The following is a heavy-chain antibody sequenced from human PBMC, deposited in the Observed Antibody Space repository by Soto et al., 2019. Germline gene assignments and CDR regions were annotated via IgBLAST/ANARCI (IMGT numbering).Heavy chain of an antibody. CDR3: ARGQEVGAHFFDS. J-gene: IGHJ4*02. CDR2: IGISGDT. V-gene: IGHV3-13*04. D-gene: IGHD2-15*01. Sequence: GGSLRLSCEASGFTSSKFDMHWVRQPTGKGLEWVSTIGISGDTYYAVSVKGRFTISRDNAKNSLSLQMNSLRAGDTALYFCARGQEVGAHFFDSWGQGTRVTVSS. CDR1: GFTSSKFD.